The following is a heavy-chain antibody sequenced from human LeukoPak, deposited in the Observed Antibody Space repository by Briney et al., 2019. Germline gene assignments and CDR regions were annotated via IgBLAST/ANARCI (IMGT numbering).Heavy chain of an antibody. CDR1: GGSISSGTYY. J-gene: IGHJ6*04. CDR3: ARKGDV. CDR2: IYASGST. Sequence: PSETLSLACTVSGGSISSGTYYWSWIRQPAGKGLEWIGRIYASGSTDYNPSLKSRVTISLDTSKNQFSLKLNSVTAADTAVYYCARKGDVWGKGTTVTVSS. V-gene: IGHV4-61*02.